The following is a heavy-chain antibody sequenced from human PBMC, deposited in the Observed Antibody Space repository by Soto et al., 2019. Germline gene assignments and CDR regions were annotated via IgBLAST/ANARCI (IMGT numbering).Heavy chain of an antibody. CDR3: ARDKDRQHLGGNYYYILDV. CDR2: IMPIFRTP. CDR1: GGTFSNSA. J-gene: IGHJ6*02. Sequence: QVQLEQSGAEVKKPGSSVKVSCKASGGTFSNSAISWVRQAPGQGLEWMGGIMPIFRTPDYAQRFQGRVTITADESTSTAYMELSGLRPDGTAVYYCARDKDRQHLGGNYYYILDVWGQGTTVTVSS. V-gene: IGHV1-69*12.